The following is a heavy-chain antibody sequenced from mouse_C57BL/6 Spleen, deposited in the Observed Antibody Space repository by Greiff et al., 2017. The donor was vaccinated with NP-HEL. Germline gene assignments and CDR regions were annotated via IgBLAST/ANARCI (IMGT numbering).Heavy chain of an antibody. CDR1: GYTFTSHW. D-gene: IGHD2-1*01. V-gene: IGHV1-56*01. CDR2: IFPGSGST. Sequence: QVQLQQSGPELVRPGASVKISCKAPGYTFTSHWMQWVRQRPGQGLEWIGEIFPGSGSTYYNEKFKGKATLTVDTSSSTAYMQLSSLTSEDTAVYYCTTEDGNYLYFDYWGQGTTLTVSS. J-gene: IGHJ2*01. CDR3: TTEDGNYLYFDY.